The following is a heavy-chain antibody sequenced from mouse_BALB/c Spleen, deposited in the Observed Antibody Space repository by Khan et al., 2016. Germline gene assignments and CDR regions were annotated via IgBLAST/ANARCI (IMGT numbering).Heavy chain of an antibody. D-gene: IGHD1-1*01. J-gene: IGHJ4*01. CDR2: IRYDGSN. Sequence: EVQLQESGPGLVKPSQSLSLTCSVTGYSITSGYYWNWIRQFPGNKLEWMGYIRYDGSNNYNPSLKNRISITRDTSKNQFFLKMNSGTNEDTATCYCARHYGSSYGGAMDYWGQGTSVTVSS. CDR3: ARHYGSSYGGAMDY. CDR1: GYSITSGYY. V-gene: IGHV3-6*02.